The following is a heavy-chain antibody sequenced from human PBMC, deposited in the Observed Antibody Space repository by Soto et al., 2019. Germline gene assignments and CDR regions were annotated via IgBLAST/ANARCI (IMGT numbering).Heavy chain of an antibody. V-gene: IGHV4-59*01. J-gene: IGHJ6*02. D-gene: IGHD3-9*01. CDR3: ARDLRCCGLDV. CDR2: IFYSGST. Sequence: SETLSLTCNVSGASMRSYYWTWMRLSPGKGLEWIGDIFYSGSTNLNPSLRSRLSISIDTSKNKFSLMLNSVTAADAAVYYCARDLRCCGLDVWGQGTTVTVSS. CDR1: GASMRSYY.